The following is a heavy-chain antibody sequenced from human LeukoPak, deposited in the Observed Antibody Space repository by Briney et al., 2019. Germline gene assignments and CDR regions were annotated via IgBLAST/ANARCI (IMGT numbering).Heavy chain of an antibody. CDR1: GGSISSGDYY. J-gene: IGHJ4*02. V-gene: IGHV4-30-4*01. CDR2: IYYSGST. Sequence: PSQTLSLTCTVSGGSISSGDYYWSWIRQPPGKGLEWIGYIYYSGSTYYNPSLKSRVTISVDTSKNQFSLKLSSVTAADTAVYYCARHGDIVATPFDYWGQGTLVTVSS. CDR3: ARHGDIVATPFDY. D-gene: IGHD5-12*01.